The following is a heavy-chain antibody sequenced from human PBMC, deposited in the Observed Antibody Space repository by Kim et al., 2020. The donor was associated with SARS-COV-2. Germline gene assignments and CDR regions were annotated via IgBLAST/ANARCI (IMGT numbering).Heavy chain of an antibody. Sequence: GGSLRLSCAASGLTFSNYAMHWIRQAPGEGLEWVAVISYDGTETHYADSVKGRFTISRDNSKNTLYLQMNSLRAEDTAVYYCAKGAMIRGSRWFDPCGQGTLVSVSS. J-gene: IGHJ5*02. V-gene: IGHV3-30*18. CDR3: AKGAMIRGSRWFDP. D-gene: IGHD3-10*01. CDR2: ISYDGTET. CDR1: GLTFSNYA.